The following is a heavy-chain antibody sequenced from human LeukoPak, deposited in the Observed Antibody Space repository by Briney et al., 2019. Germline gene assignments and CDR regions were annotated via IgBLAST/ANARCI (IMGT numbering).Heavy chain of an antibody. J-gene: IGHJ4*02. Sequence: SETLSLTCTVSGASIRSRSYYWGWIRQPPGKGLEWIGTVYFSGSTFSNPSLKSRVTISVDTSKNQFSLKLSSVAAADTAVYYCARHDCYASGSHFDYWGQGTLVSVSS. CDR1: GASIRSRSYY. CDR3: ARHDCYASGSHFDY. D-gene: IGHD3-10*01. V-gene: IGHV4-39*01. CDR2: VYFSGST.